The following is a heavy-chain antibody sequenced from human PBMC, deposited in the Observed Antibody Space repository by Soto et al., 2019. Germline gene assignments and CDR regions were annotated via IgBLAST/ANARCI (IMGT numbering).Heavy chain of an antibody. D-gene: IGHD3-10*01. J-gene: IGHJ6*02. CDR1: GGSFDDFY. CDR3: ARGQLVWYGDLTPYHRDMDV. Sequence: SETLSLTCAFYGGSFDDFYWSWVRQSPGKGLEWVGEISHDGGTNYSPSLASRVSISVDTSKNQFSLHLRSVTAADTGLYYCARGQLVWYGDLTPYHRDMDVWGQGTTVTVSS. V-gene: IGHV4-34*01. CDR2: ISHDGGT.